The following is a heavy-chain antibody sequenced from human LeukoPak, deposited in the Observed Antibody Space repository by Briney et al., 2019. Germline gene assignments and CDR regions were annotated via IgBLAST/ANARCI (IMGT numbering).Heavy chain of an antibody. CDR2: IYYSGST. D-gene: IGHD3-10*01. CDR3: ARDVKKDIGLWFGELSP. J-gene: IGHJ5*02. V-gene: IGHV4-39*07. Sequence: PSETLSLTCTVSGGSISSSSYYWGWIRQPPGKGLEWIGSIYYSGSTYYNPSLKSRVTISVDTSKNQFSLKLSSVTAADTAVYYCARDVKKDIGLWFGELSPWGQGTLVTVSS. CDR1: GGSISSSSYY.